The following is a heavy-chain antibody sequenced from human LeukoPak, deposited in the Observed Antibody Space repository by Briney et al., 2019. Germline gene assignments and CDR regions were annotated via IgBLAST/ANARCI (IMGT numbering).Heavy chain of an antibody. CDR1: GFSLSRYS. D-gene: IGHD3-10*01. J-gene: IGHJ4*02. V-gene: IGHV3-48*02. Sequence: PPGGSLRLSRAVSGFSLSRYSMKWVRQAPGKGLEWISYISSSSSTLYYADSVKGRFTIARDNAKNSLFLQMNSLRDEDTAVYYCARDWGSLIRGVMDYWGQGILVTVSS. CDR3: ARDWGSLIRGVMDY. CDR2: ISSSSSTL.